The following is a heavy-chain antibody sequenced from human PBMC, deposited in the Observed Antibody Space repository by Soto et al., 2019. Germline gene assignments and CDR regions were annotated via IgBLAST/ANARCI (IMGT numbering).Heavy chain of an antibody. D-gene: IGHD2-15*01. CDR1: GFTFSSYG. CDR2: ISYDGSNK. V-gene: IGHV3-30*18. CDR3: AKDPGYCSGGSCYLYYYYYYGMDV. J-gene: IGHJ6*02. Sequence: GGSLRLSCAASGFTFSSYGMHWVRQAPGKGLEWVAVISYDGSNKYYADSVKGRFTISRDNSKNTLYLQMNSLRAEDTAVYYCAKDPGYCSGGSCYLYYYYYYGMDVWGQGTTVTVSS.